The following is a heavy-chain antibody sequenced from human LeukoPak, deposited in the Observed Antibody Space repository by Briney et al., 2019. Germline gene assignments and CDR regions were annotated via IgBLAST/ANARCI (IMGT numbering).Heavy chain of an antibody. CDR1: GASASGSNYY. V-gene: IGHV4-61*02. CDR2: IYTSGST. J-gene: IGHJ4*02. D-gene: IGHD3-10*01. Sequence: SETLSLTCAVSGASASGSNYYWGWIRQPAGKGLEWIGRIYTSGSTNYNPSLKSRVTMSVDTSKNQFSLKLSSVTAADTAVYYCAREVTMVRGVTFDYWGQGTLVTVSS. CDR3: AREVTMVRGVTFDY.